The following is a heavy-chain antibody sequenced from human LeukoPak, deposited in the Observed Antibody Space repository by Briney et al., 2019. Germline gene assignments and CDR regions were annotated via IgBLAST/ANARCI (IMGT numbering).Heavy chain of an antibody. Sequence: GGSLRLSCAASGFTFDDYAMHWVRQAPGKGLEWVSGISWNSGSIGYADSVKGRFTISRDNSKNTLSLQMNSLRPEDTAVYYCAKLPVGDYAGEDFWGQGTLVTVSS. CDR3: AKLPVGDYAGEDF. CDR1: GFTFDDYA. V-gene: IGHV3-9*01. CDR2: ISWNSGSI. J-gene: IGHJ4*02. D-gene: IGHD4-17*01.